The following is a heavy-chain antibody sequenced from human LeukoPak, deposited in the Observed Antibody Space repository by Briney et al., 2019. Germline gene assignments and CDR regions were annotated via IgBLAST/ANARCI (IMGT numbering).Heavy chain of an antibody. CDR3: ASRKRGYSYGTDAFDI. D-gene: IGHD5-18*01. Sequence: GASVKVSCKASGGTFSGYAISWVRQAPGQGLEWMGGIIPIFGTANYAQKFQGRVTITTDESTSTAYMELSSLRSEDTAVYYCASRKRGYSYGTDAFDIWGQGTMVTVSS. V-gene: IGHV1-69*05. J-gene: IGHJ3*02. CDR2: IIPIFGTA. CDR1: GGTFSGYA.